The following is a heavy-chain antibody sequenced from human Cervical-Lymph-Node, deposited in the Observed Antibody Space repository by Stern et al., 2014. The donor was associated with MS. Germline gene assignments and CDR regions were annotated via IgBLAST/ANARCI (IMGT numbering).Heavy chain of an antibody. CDR1: GGSINNGDYY. CDR3: ARELSGMYGMDV. Sequence: QVQLQESGPGLVKPSQTLSLTCTVSGGSINNGDYYWSWVRQHPGTGLEWLGYIYYSGAPYYNPSLKGRLTISVDTSKRHFSLKLTSVTAADTAVYYCARELSGMYGMDVWGQGTTVTVSS. V-gene: IGHV4-31*03. CDR2: IYYSGAP. J-gene: IGHJ6*02. D-gene: IGHD1-1*01.